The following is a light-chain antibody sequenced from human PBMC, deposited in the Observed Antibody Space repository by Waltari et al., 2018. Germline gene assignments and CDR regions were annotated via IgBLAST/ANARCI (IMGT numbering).Light chain of an antibody. V-gene: IGLV2-23*01. CDR2: EDT. CDR3: CSHTGSNTWV. CDR1: SSYNL. J-gene: IGLJ3*02. Sequence: QSALTQPASVSGSPAQPITIPCTGTSSYNLVSWYQQYPGEAPKVVIFEDTKRPSGVSNRFSASKSGNTASLTISGLQAEDEADYYCCSHTGSNTWVFGGGTKVTVL.